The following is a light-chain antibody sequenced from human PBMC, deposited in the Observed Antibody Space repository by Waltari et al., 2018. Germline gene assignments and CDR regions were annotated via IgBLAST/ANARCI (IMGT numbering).Light chain of an antibody. CDR3: ASFASDNTVL. V-gene: IGLV2-14*01. CDR2: QVD. CDR1: ASDVGGFDF. J-gene: IGLJ2*01. Sequence: QSALTQPASVSGSPGQSITVSCTGTASDVGGFDFVSWYQQHPGKVPKLILFQVDKRPADVSRRFSGSKSGNTASLIISGLQPEDEAQYYCASFASDNTVLFGGGT.